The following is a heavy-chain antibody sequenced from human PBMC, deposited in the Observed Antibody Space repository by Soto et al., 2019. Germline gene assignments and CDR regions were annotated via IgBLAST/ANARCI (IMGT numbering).Heavy chain of an antibody. J-gene: IGHJ3*02. CDR2: ISGSGGST. V-gene: IGHV3-23*01. CDR1: GFTFSSYA. D-gene: IGHD6-19*01. Sequence: GGSLRLSCVASGFTFSSYAMSWVRQAPGKGLEWVSAISGSGGSTYYADSVKGRFTISRDNSKNTLYLQMNSLRAEDTAVYYCAGSAVALRAFDIWGQGTMVTVSS. CDR3: AGSAVALRAFDI.